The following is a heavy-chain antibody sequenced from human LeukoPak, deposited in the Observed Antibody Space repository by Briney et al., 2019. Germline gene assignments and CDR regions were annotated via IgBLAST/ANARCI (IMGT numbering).Heavy chain of an antibody. CDR1: GFSLSTRGVG. J-gene: IGHJ5*02. CDR3: AFMEPGTIIKFKWFDV. D-gene: IGHD5-24*01. CDR2: IYWNDDK. V-gene: IGHV2-5*01. Sequence: SGPTLVKPTQTLTLTCTFSGFSLSTRGVGVGWIRQPPGKALEWLALIYWNDDKRYSPSLRSRLTITKDTSKNQVVLTMTNIDPVDTATYYCAFMEPGTIIKFKWFDVWGQGTLVTVSS.